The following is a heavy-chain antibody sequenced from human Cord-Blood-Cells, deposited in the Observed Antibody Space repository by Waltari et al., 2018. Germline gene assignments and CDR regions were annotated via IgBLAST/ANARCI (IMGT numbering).Heavy chain of an antibody. D-gene: IGHD6-13*01. J-gene: IGHJ5*02. Sequence: QVQLQESGPGLVKPSQTLSLTCTVSGGSISSGGYYWGWIRQHPGKGLEWIGYIYYSGSTYYNPSLKSRVTISVDTSKNQFSLKLSSVTAADTAVYYCARGRWGSSWYHNWFDPWGQGTLVTVSS. V-gene: IGHV4-31*03. CDR1: GGSISSGGYY. CDR2: IYYSGST. CDR3: ARGRWGSSWYHNWFDP.